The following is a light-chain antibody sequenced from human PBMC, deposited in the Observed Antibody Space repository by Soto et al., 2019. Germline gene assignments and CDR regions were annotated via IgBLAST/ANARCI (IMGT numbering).Light chain of an antibody. CDR2: EVR. V-gene: IGLV2-14*01. CDR3: SSFTSKSTLI. J-gene: IGLJ2*01. CDR1: IRDVGAYNL. Sequence: ALTQPASVSGSPGQSITISCAGTIRDVGAYNLVSWYQQYPGRAPQLILYEVRNRPSGISFRFSGFKSGNTASLTISGLQAEDEADYYCSSFTSKSTLIFGGGTKLTVL.